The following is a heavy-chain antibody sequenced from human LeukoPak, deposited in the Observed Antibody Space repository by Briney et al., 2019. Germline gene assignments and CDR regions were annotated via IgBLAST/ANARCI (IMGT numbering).Heavy chain of an antibody. Sequence: ASVKVSCKASGYTFPGYYMHWMRQAPGQGLEWMGWINPNSGGTNYAQKFQGRVTMTRDTSISTAYMELSRLRSDDTAVYYCAREHSSSSGKVFDYWGQGTLVTVSS. V-gene: IGHV1-2*02. CDR2: INPNSGGT. D-gene: IGHD6-6*01. CDR3: AREHSSSSGKVFDY. J-gene: IGHJ4*02. CDR1: GYTFPGYY.